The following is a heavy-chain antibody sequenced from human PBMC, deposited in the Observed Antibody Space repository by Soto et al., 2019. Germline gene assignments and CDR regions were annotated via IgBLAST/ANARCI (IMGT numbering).Heavy chain of an antibody. Sequence: PSGTLSLTCTVSGGSISSYYWSWIRQPPGKGLEWIGYIYYSGSTNYNPSLKSRVTISVDTSKNQFSLKLSSVTAADTAVYYCAASVLAAFDIWGQGTMVTVSS. CDR2: IYYSGST. CDR1: GGSISSYY. D-gene: IGHD3-10*01. CDR3: AASVLAAFDI. V-gene: IGHV4-59*01. J-gene: IGHJ3*02.